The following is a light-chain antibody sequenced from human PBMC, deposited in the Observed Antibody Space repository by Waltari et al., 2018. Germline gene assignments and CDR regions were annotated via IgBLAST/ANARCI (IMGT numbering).Light chain of an antibody. CDR3: QVWDTSDHRV. V-gene: IGLV3-21*03. J-gene: IGLJ2*01. Sequence: SYVLTQPPSVSVAPGKTAVITCGGNNICDKSVHWYRLKPGHAPVVVVHDASARPPGIPERLSGSNSGNTATLTISRGEAGDEADYYWQVWDTSDHRVCGGGTKLTVL. CDR2: DAS. CDR1: NICDKS.